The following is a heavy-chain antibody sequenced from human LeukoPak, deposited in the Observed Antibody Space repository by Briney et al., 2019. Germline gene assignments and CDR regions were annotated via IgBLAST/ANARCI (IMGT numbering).Heavy chain of an antibody. CDR1: GFTCSGFA. Sequence: PAGTLRRSCAASGFTCSGFAMHWVRQASGKGLEWVGRIKSKANSYATAYAASVKGRFTISRDDSKNTAYLQMNSLKAEDTAVYYCTITYYYDSSGYSFGYWGQGTLVTVSS. J-gene: IGHJ4*02. V-gene: IGHV3-73*01. D-gene: IGHD3-22*01. CDR2: IKSKANSYAT. CDR3: TITYYYDSSGYSFGY.